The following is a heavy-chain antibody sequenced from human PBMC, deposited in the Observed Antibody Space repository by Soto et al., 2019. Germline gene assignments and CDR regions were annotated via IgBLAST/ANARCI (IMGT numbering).Heavy chain of an antibody. CDR3: ARNLGLGFGTSDY. CDR1: GFTFSSYG. Sequence: QVQLVESGGGVVQPGRSLRLSCAASGFTFSSYGMHWVRQAPGKGLEWVAVIWYDGSNKYYADSVKGRFTISRDNSKNTLYLQMNSLRAEDTAVYYCARNLGLGFGTSDYWGQGTLVTVSS. D-gene: IGHD3-3*01. J-gene: IGHJ4*02. V-gene: IGHV3-33*01. CDR2: IWYDGSNK.